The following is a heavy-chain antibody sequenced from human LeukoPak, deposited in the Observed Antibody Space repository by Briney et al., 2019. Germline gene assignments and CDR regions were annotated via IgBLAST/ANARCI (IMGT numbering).Heavy chain of an antibody. CDR2: ISGSGGST. CDR3: AKVGEGLFDI. J-gene: IGHJ3*02. D-gene: IGHD3-10*01. Sequence: GGPLRLSCAAPGFTFSSYAMSWVRQAPGKGLEWVSAISGSGGSTSYADSVKGRFTISRDNSKNTLYLQMNSLRAEDTAVYYCAKVGEGLFDIWGQGTMVTVSS. V-gene: IGHV3-23*01. CDR1: GFTFSSYA.